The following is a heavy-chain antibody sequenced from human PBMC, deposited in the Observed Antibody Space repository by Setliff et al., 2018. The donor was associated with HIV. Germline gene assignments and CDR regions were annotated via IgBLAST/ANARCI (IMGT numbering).Heavy chain of an antibody. J-gene: IGHJ4*02. Sequence: GGSLRLSCAASGFTFSSFAVSWVRQAPGKGPEWVSSISGHSVTTYYADSVKGRFTASRDNSRSTLYLQMNNLRAEDTAVYYCARAGYSSGWYGSLIYYFDYWGQGTLVTVSS. D-gene: IGHD6-19*01. CDR1: GFTFSSFA. CDR3: ARAGYSSGWYGSLIYYFDY. V-gene: IGHV3-23*01. CDR2: ISGHSVTT.